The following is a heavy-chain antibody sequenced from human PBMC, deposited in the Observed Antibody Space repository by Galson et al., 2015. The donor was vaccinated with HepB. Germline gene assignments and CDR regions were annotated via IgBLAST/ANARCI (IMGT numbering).Heavy chain of an antibody. Sequence: SLRLSCAVSEFTLTTHAMAWVRQAPGKGLEWVSSIIASGGRTDHADSVKGRFTISRDNSKKILYLQMNSLRADDTAVYYCVKMKGLLFESYSMDVWGKGTTVTVSS. CDR2: IIASGGRT. V-gene: IGHV3-23*01. CDR1: EFTLTTHA. J-gene: IGHJ6*03. D-gene: IGHD3-16*01. CDR3: VKMKGLLFESYSMDV.